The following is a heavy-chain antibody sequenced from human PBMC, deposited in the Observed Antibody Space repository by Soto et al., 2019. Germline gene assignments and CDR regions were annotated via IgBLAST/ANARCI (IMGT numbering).Heavy chain of an antibody. Sequence: GGSLRLSCGSSGFTFSANAMTCFRQAPGDGLEWVSSISSSSSYIYYADSVKGRFTISRDNAKNSLYLQMNSLRAEDTAVYYCARDRITIFGVVITWFDYWGQGTLVTVSS. CDR2: ISSSSSYI. CDR3: ARDRITIFGVVITWFDY. D-gene: IGHD3-3*01. V-gene: IGHV3-21*01. CDR1: GFTFSANA. J-gene: IGHJ4*02.